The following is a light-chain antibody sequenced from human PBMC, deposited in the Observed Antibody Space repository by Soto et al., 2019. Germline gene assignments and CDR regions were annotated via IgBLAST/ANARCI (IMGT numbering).Light chain of an antibody. CDR1: QSVSSSY. J-gene: IGKJ1*01. CDR3: KQYGSSLWT. Sequence: EIVLTQSPGTLSLSPGERATLSCRASQSVSSSYLAWYQQKPGQAPRLLIYGASSRATGIPDRFSGSGSGTDFTLTISRLEPEDFAVYYCKQYGSSLWTLGQGTKVDI. CDR2: GAS. V-gene: IGKV3-20*01.